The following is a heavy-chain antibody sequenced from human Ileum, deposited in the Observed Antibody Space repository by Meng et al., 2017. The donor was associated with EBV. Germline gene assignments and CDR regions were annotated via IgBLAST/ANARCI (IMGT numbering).Heavy chain of an antibody. Sequence: QGHLQGAGPGLVKPSGTLSLTGAVSGGSISSSNWWSWVRQAPGKGLEWIGEVHHTESTNYNPSLKSRVTISVDKSKNQFSLKLSSVTAADTAVYYCARESYSDSSGYYSLDYWGQGSLVTVSS. V-gene: IGHV4-4*02. D-gene: IGHD3-22*01. CDR3: ARESYSDSSGYYSLDY. CDR1: GGSISSSNW. CDR2: VHHTEST. J-gene: IGHJ4*02.